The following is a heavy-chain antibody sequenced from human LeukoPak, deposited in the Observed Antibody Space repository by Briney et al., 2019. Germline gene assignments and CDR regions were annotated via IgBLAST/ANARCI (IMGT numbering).Heavy chain of an antibody. Sequence: GGSLRLSCAASVYTFSPYAIQWVRQAPGKGLEWVSSITGSGSSTYYADSVKGRFTISRDNSKNTLYLQMESGRADDTAVYYCSKDLGYYYSSGNWGQGTLVTVSS. V-gene: IGHV3-23*01. CDR1: VYTFSPYA. CDR3: SKDLGYYYSSGN. D-gene: IGHD3-22*01. J-gene: IGHJ4*02. CDR2: ITGSGSST.